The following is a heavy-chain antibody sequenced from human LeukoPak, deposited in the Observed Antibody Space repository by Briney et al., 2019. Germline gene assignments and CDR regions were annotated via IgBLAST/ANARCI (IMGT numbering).Heavy chain of an antibody. Sequence: GRSLRLSCAASGFTFSSYSTRCVRQPPGKGLEWVSSISSSSSYIYYADSVKGRFTISRDNAKNSLYLQMNSLRAEDTAVYCCARDHVGATTDFDYWGQGTLVTVSS. CDR3: ARDHVGATTDFDY. CDR1: GFTFSSYS. CDR2: ISSSSSYI. V-gene: IGHV3-21*01. J-gene: IGHJ4*02. D-gene: IGHD1-26*01.